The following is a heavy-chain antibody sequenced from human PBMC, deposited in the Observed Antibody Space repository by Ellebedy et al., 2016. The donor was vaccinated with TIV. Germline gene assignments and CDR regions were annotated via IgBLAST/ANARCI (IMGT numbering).Heavy chain of an antibody. Sequence: GESLKISCAGSGFTISSYGMSWVRQTPGKGLEWVSRMKGDGSSVTYADSVKGRFTISSDNAKSTLYLQMNSLRAEGTAVYYCAKADYADYPSYLDFWGQGTLVTVSS. CDR3: AKADYADYPSYLDF. CDR2: MKGDGSSV. J-gene: IGHJ4*02. V-gene: IGHV3-74*01. D-gene: IGHD4-17*01. CDR1: GFTISSYG.